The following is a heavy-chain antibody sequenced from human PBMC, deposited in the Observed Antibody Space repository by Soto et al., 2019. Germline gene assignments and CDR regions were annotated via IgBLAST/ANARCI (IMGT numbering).Heavy chain of an antibody. J-gene: IGHJ4*02. CDR1: GYSFTTYW. CDR3: ARGNRPPTYYIEY. V-gene: IGHV5-10-1*01. CDR2: IDPNDSYT. Sequence: PGESLKISCKGSGYSFTTYWINWVRQMPGKGLEWVGRIDPNDSYTSYSPSFQRHVTISADKSIKTAYLQWSSLKASDTAMYYCARGNRPPTYYIEYWGQGTPVKLSS. D-gene: IGHD1-1*01.